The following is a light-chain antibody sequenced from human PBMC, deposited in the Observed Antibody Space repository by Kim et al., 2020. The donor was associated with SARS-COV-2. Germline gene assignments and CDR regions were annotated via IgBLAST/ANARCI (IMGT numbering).Light chain of an antibody. CDR1: SNNVGNQG. Sequence: QAGLTQPPSVSKGLRQTATLTCTGNSNNVGNQGAAWLQQHQGHPPKLLSYRNNNRPSGISERLSASRSGNTAFLTITGLQPEDEADYYCSAWDSSLSAWVFGGGTQLNVL. CDR2: RNN. V-gene: IGLV10-54*01. CDR3: SAWDSSLSAWV. J-gene: IGLJ3*02.